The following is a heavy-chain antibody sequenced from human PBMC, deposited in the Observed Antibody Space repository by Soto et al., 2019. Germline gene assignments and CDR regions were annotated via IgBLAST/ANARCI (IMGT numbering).Heavy chain of an antibody. J-gene: IGHJ2*01. D-gene: IGHD3-16*02. CDR2: IYSGGST. V-gene: IGHV3-53*04. CDR1: GFTVSSNY. Sequence: EVQLVESGGGVVQPGGSLRLSYAASGFTVSSNYMSWVRQAPGKGLEWVSVIYSGGSTYYADSVKGRCTISRHNSNNTLYIQMNSVRVEDTAVYYWARDRYDYIWGSYRSNWHFDLWGRGTLVTVSA. CDR3: ARDRYDYIWGSYRSNWHFDL.